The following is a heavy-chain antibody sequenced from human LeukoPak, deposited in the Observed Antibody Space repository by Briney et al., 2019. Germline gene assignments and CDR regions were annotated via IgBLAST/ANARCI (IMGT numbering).Heavy chain of an antibody. CDR2: ISGSGGST. D-gene: IGHD3-22*01. CDR3: AKDLKEYYYDSSGHDY. J-gene: IGHJ4*02. CDR1: GFTFSSYA. Sequence: GGSLRLSCAASGFTFSSYAMSWVRQAPGKGLEWVSAISGSGGSTYCADSVKGRFTISRDNSKNTLYLQMNSLRAEDTAVYYCAKDLKEYYYDSSGHDYWGQGTLVTVSS. V-gene: IGHV3-23*01.